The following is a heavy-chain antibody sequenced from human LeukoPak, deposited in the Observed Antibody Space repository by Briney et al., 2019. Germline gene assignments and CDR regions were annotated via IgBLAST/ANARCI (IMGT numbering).Heavy chain of an antibody. J-gene: IGHJ4*02. CDR3: FSMQNTAYDILTGYYTYYFDY. CDR2: FDPEDGET. D-gene: IGHD3-9*01. Sequence: ASVTVSFKVSGYTLTELSMHWVRQAPGKGLEWMGGFDPEDGETIYAQKVQGRVTMTEDTSTDTAYMELSSLRSEDTAVYYFFSMQNTAYDILTGYYTYYFDYWGQGTLVTVSS. CDR1: GYTLTELS. V-gene: IGHV1-24*01.